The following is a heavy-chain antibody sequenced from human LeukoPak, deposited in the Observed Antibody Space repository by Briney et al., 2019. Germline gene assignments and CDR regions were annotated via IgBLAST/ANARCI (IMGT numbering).Heavy chain of an antibody. J-gene: IGHJ6*03. V-gene: IGHV3-43D*03. CDR2: ISWDGGST. CDR3: AEGNHYYYMDV. CDR1: GFTFDDYA. Sequence: PGGSLRLSCAASGFTFDDYAMHWVRQAPGKGLEWVSLISWDGGSTYYADSVKGRFSISRDNSKNSLYLQMNSLRAEDTALYYCAEGNHYYYMDVWGKGTTVTVSS. D-gene: IGHD1-14*01.